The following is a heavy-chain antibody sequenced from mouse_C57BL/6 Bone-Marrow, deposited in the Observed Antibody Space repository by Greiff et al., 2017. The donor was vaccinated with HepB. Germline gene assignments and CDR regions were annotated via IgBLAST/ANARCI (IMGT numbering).Heavy chain of an antibody. Sequence: VQLQQSGAELARPGASVKLSCKASGYTFTSYGISWVKQRTGQGLVWIGEIYPRSVKTYYNEKFKGKATLTAEKSSSTAYMELRSLTSEDSAVYFCARYYYDYPAWFAYWGQGTLVTVSA. CDR2: IYPRSVKT. CDR1: GYTFTSYG. J-gene: IGHJ3*01. D-gene: IGHD2-4*01. V-gene: IGHV1-81*01. CDR3: ARYYYDYPAWFAY.